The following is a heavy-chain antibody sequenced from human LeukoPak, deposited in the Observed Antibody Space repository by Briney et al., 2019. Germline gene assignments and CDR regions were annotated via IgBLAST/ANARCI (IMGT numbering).Heavy chain of an antibody. CDR3: AKDDRWLQFCC. D-gene: IGHD5-24*01. Sequence: PGGSLRLSCAASGFTFSRYSMNWVRQAPGKGLEWVSGIIPSGHTTYYADSVRGRFTISRDNSRNTLYLQMNSLRAEDTAVYYCAKDDRWLQFCCWGQGTLVTVSA. J-gene: IGHJ4*02. CDR1: GFTFSRYS. V-gene: IGHV3-23*01. CDR2: IIPSGHTT.